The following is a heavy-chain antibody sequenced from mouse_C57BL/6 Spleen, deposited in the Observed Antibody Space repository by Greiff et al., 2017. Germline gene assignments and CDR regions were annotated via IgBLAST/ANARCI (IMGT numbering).Heavy chain of an antibody. CDR3: ARSDDYGAMDY. CDR2: INYDGSST. CDR1: GFTFSDYY. Sequence: EVKLMESEGGLVQPGSSMKLSCTASGFTFSDYYMAWVRQVPEKGLEWVANINYDGSSTYYLDSLKSRFIISRDNAKNILYLQMSSLKSEDTATYYCARSDDYGAMDYWGQGTSVTVSS. V-gene: IGHV5-16*01. J-gene: IGHJ4*01. D-gene: IGHD2-4*01.